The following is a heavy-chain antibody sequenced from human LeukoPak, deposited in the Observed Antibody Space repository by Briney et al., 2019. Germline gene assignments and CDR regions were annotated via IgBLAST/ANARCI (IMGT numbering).Heavy chain of an antibody. D-gene: IGHD6-13*01. CDR2: INPNSGGT. CDR3: AREVEGIAAANWFDP. Sequence: GASVKVSCTASGYTFTGYYMHWVRQAPGQGLEWMGWINPNSGGTNYAQKFQGRVTMTRDTSISTAYMELSRLRSDDTAVYYCAREVEGIAAANWFDPWGQGTLVTVSS. J-gene: IGHJ5*02. CDR1: GYTFTGYY. V-gene: IGHV1-2*02.